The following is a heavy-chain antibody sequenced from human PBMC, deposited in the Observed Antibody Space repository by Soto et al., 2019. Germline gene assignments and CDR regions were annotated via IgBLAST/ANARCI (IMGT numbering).Heavy chain of an antibody. V-gene: IGHV1-18*01. CDR3: ARERVAAAGTPVLDAFDI. CDR2: ISAYNGNT. J-gene: IGHJ3*02. Sequence: GASVKVSCQASGYTFTSYGIRWVRQAPGQGLEWMGWISAYNGNTNEAQKLQGRVTMTTDTSTSTAYMELRSLRSDDTAVYYWARERVAAAGTPVLDAFDIWGQETRVTVSS. D-gene: IGHD6-13*01. CDR1: GYTFTSYG.